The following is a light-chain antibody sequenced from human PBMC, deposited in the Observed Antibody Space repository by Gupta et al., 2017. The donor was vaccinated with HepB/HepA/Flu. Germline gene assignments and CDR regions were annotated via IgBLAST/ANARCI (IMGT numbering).Light chain of an antibody. CDR1: QSLVYSDGNTY. CDR3: RQGKYRPLT. J-gene: IGKJ4*01. CDR2: KVS. Sequence: DVVMTQSPLSLPVTLGQPASISCTSSQSLVYSDGNTYLNWFQQRPGQSPRRLIYKVSNRDSGVPDRFSGSGSGTDFTLKISRVEAEDVGVYYCRQGKYRPLTFGGGTRVEIK. V-gene: IGKV2-30*01.